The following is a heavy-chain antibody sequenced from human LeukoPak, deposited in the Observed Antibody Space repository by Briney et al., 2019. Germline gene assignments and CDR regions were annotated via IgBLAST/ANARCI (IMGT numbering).Heavy chain of an antibody. CDR3: AKDRNPYSSSCVFDY. V-gene: IGHV3-9*01. D-gene: IGHD6-13*01. CDR2: ISWNGGSI. Sequence: GGSLRLSCAASGFTFDDYAMPWVRQAPGKGLEWVSGISWNGGSIGYADSVKGRFTISRDNAKNSLYLQMNSLRAEDTALYYCAKDRNPYSSSCVFDYWGQGTLVTVSS. CDR1: GFTFDDYA. J-gene: IGHJ4*02.